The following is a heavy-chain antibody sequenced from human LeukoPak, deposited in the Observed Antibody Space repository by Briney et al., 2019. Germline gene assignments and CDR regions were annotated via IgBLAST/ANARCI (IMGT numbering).Heavy chain of an antibody. V-gene: IGHV4-59*01. CDR1: GDSISTYY. D-gene: IGHD1-26*01. J-gene: IGHJ4*02. CDR3: ARLRWQLVGPYFDY. CDR2: IYSSGKT. Sequence: AETLSLTCSFSGDSISTYYWSWIRQSPGKGLEWIGHIYSSGKTDYNSSLKSRVTISVDTSKSQFSLRLSSVTATDTAVYYCARLRWQLVGPYFDYWGQGILVTVSS.